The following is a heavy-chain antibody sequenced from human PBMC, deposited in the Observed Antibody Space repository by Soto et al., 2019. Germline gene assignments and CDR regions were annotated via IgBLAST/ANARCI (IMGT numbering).Heavy chain of an antibody. CDR3: AREEGYGPPYYYYYMDV. Sequence: SETLSLTCTVSGGSISSGGYYWSWIRQHPGKGLEWIGYIYYSGSTYYNPSLKSRVTISVDTSKNQFSLKLGSVTAADTAVYYCAREEGYGPPYYYYYMDVWGKGTTVTVSS. CDR1: GGSISSGGYY. D-gene: IGHD5-18*01. V-gene: IGHV4-31*03. CDR2: IYYSGST. J-gene: IGHJ6*03.